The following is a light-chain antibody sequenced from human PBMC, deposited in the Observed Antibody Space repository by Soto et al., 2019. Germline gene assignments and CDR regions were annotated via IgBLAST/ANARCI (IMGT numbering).Light chain of an antibody. CDR1: QCVSYD. J-gene: IGKJ4*01. CDR3: QHCRPYGDSPPRT. V-gene: IGKV3-11*01. Sequence: IVLTQSLGNLSSFTGERATLSCSASQCVSYDLAWYQQKPGQAPGLLIYDASSRATGVPGRFSGSVSGTDFTLTISRLEPEVLAVYYCQHCRPYGDSPPRTFGGGTKVDI. CDR2: DAS.